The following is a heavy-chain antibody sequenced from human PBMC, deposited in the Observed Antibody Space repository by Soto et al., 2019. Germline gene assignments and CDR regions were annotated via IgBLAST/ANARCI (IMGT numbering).Heavy chain of an antibody. J-gene: IGHJ4*02. V-gene: IGHV1-18*01. CDR2: ISNYNGIT. Sequence: QAPLVPSGAEVKKPWASVKVSCQASGYSFTSYGISWVRQAPGEGVEWGGWISNYNGITNYVQKVQGRVTMTTDRSTSTAYMELMSLRSDDTAVYYCAESMGGSGTYVSWGQGTLVTVSS. D-gene: IGHD3-10*01. CDR1: GYSFTSYG. CDR3: AESMGGSGTYVS.